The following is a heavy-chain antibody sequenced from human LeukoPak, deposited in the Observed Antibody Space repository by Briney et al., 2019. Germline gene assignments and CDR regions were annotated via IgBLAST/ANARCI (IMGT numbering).Heavy chain of an antibody. Sequence: PSETLSLTCTVSAGSISIYYWSWIRQPPGKGLEWIGYTYYSGSTNYNPSLKSRVTISVDTSKNQFSLTLSSVTAADTAVYYCAREVRSGWYVWFDYWGQGTLVTVSS. D-gene: IGHD6-19*01. CDR3: AREVRSGWYVWFDY. CDR2: TYYSGST. J-gene: IGHJ4*02. V-gene: IGHV4-59*01. CDR1: AGSISIYY.